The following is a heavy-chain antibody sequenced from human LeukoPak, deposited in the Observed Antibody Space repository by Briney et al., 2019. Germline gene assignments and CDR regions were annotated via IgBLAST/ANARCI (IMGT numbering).Heavy chain of an antibody. CDR3: AREYSSGFDY. D-gene: IGHD6-19*01. V-gene: IGHV4-59*01. CDR1: GGSISSYY. J-gene: IGHJ4*02. Sequence: KPSETLSLTCTVSGGSISSYYWSWIRQPPGKGLEWIGYIYYSGSTNYNPSLKSRVTISVDTSKNQFSLKLSSVTAADTAVYYCAREYSSGFDYWGQGTLVTVSS. CDR2: IYYSGST.